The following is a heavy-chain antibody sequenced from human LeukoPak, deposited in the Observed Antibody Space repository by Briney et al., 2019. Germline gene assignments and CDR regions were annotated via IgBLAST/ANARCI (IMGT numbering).Heavy chain of an antibody. CDR1: EFTFNNYA. J-gene: IGHJ4*02. V-gene: IGHV3-23*01. CDR3: AKDERGYSRNPDY. D-gene: IGHD5-18*01. CDR2: ISGSGGST. Sequence: GGSLRLSCAGSEFTFNNYAMGWVRQAPGKGLEWVSAISGSGGSTSYADSVKGRFTISRDNSKNTLYLQMNSLRAEDTAVYYCAKDERGYSRNPDYWGQGTLVTVSS.